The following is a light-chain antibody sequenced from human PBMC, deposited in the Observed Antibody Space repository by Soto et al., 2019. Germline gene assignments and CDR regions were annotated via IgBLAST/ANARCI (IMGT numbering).Light chain of an antibody. Sequence: EIVLTQSPGTLSLSPGERATLSCRTSQTVSSSYLAWYQQKPGQAPRLLIYAASYRATGIPDRFSGSGSGTDFTLTISRLEPEDFAVYYSQQYHTLPRTFGQGTKVEIK. J-gene: IGKJ2*01. CDR1: QTVSSSY. CDR2: AAS. V-gene: IGKV3-20*01. CDR3: QQYHTLPRT.